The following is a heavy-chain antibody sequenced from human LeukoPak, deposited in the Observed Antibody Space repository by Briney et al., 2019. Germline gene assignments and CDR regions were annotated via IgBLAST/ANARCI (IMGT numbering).Heavy chain of an antibody. CDR1: GFTFSSYA. CDR3: ASDHYGTYYYDSSDPVDY. V-gene: IGHV3-23*01. Sequence: GGSLRLSCAASGFTFSSYAMSWVRQAPGKGLEWVSAISGSGGSTYYADSVKGRFTISRDNSKNTLYLQMNSLRAEDTAVYYCASDHYGTYYYDSSDPVDYWGQGTLVTVSS. CDR2: ISGSGGST. D-gene: IGHD3-22*01. J-gene: IGHJ4*02.